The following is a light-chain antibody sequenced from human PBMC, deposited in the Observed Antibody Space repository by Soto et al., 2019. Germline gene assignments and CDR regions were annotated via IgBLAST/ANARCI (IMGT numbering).Light chain of an antibody. V-gene: IGKV3-20*01. CDR2: GAS. CDR3: QQYGSSPR. CDR1: QRVTSSY. J-gene: IGKJ1*01. Sequence: EIVLTQSPGTLSLSPGERATLSCRASQRVTSSYLAWYQQKPGQAPRLLIYGASSRATGIPDRFSGSGSGTDFTLTISRLEPEDCAVCYCQQYGSSPRFGQGTKGELK.